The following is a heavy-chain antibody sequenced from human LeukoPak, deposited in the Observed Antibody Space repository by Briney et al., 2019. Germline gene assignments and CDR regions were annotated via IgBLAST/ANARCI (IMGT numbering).Heavy chain of an antibody. V-gene: IGHV1-46*01. J-gene: IGHJ5*02. D-gene: IGHD2-2*01. Sequence: ASVKVSCKASGYTFTSYYMHWVRQAPGQGLEWMGIINPSGGSTSYAQKFQGRVTMTRDMSTSTVYMELSSLRSEDTAVYHCARDLGYCSSTSCYDNWFDPWGQGTLVTVSS. CDR3: ARDLGYCSSTSCYDNWFDP. CDR2: INPSGGST. CDR1: GYTFTSYY.